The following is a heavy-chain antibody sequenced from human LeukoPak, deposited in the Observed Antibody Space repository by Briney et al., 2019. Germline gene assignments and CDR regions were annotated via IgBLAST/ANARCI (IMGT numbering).Heavy chain of an antibody. CDR3: ARDGDYDFWSGYSRWFDP. V-gene: IGHV3-48*01. CDR2: ISSSSSTI. D-gene: IGHD3-3*01. J-gene: IGHJ5*02. CDR1: GFTFSSYS. Sequence: GGSLRLSCAASGFTFSSYSMNWVRQAPGKGLEWVSYISSSSSTIHYADSVKGRFTISRDNAKNSLYLQMNSLRAEDTAVYYCARDGDYDFWSGYSRWFDPWGQGTLVTVSS.